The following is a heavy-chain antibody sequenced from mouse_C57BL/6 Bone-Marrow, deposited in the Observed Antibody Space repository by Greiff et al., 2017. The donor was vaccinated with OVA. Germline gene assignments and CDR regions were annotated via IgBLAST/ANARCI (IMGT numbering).Heavy chain of an antibody. Sequence: DVQLVESGGGLVKPGGSLKLSCAASGFTFSSYAMSWVRQTPEKRLEWVATISDGGSYTYYPDNVKGRFTISRDNAKNNLYLQMSHLKSEDTAMYYCARDDDYDGAMDYWGQGTSVTVSS. D-gene: IGHD2-4*01. CDR3: ARDDDYDGAMDY. J-gene: IGHJ4*01. CDR2: ISDGGSYT. V-gene: IGHV5-4*01. CDR1: GFTFSSYA.